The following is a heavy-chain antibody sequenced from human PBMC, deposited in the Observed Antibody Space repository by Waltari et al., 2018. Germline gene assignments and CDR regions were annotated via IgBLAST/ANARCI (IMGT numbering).Heavy chain of an antibody. V-gene: IGHV4-39*07. Sequence: QLQLQESGPGLMKPSETLSLTCTVSGGSISNSSYYWGWIRQPPGKGLEWIGSIYYSGSTYYNPSLKSRVTISVDTSKNQFSLKLSSVTAADTAVYYCARGLSWGKGTTVTISS. CDR3: ARGLS. CDR1: GGSISNSSYY. CDR2: IYYSGST. J-gene: IGHJ6*04.